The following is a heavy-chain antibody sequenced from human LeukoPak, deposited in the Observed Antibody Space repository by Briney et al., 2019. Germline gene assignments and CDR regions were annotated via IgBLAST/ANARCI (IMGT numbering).Heavy chain of an antibody. CDR1: GYSFTSYW. CDR3: ARRRDLYSGSYYPFDY. CDR2: IYPGDSDA. D-gene: IGHD1-26*01. V-gene: IGHV5-51*01. Sequence: GKSLKISCMGSGYSFTSYWIGWVRQMPGKGLKWMGIIYPGDSDARYSPSFQGQVTISADKSISTAYLQWSSLKASDTAMYYCARRRDLYSGSYYPFDYWGQGTLVTVSS. J-gene: IGHJ4*02.